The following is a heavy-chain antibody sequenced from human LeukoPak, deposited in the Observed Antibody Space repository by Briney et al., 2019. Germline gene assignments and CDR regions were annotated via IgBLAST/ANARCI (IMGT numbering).Heavy chain of an antibody. CDR3: ASWAYYPSFDY. CDR2: ISYDGSNK. J-gene: IGHJ4*02. D-gene: IGHD3-22*01. V-gene: IGHV3-30-3*01. CDR1: GFTFSSYA. Sequence: PGRSLRLSCAASGFTFSSYAMLWVRQAPGKGLEWVAVISYDGSNKYYADSVKGRFTVSRDNSKSTLYLQMNSLRAEDTAVYYCASWAYYPSFDYWGQGTLVTVSS.